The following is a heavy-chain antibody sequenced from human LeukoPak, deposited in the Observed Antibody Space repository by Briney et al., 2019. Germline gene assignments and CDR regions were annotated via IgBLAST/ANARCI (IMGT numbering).Heavy chain of an antibody. V-gene: IGHV4-38-2*01. J-gene: IGHJ4*02. CDR1: GYSISSGYY. CDR3: ASLGGPIAVAGTGY. CDR2: IYHSGSI. Sequence: SETLSLTCAVSGYSISSGYYWGWIRQPPGKGLEWIGTIYHSGSIYYNPSLKSRVTISVDTSKNQFSLKLSSVTAADMAVYYCASLGGPIAVAGTGYWGQGTLVTVSS. D-gene: IGHD6-19*01.